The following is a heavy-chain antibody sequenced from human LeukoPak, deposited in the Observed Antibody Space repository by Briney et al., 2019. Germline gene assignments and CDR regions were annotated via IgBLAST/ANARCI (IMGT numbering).Heavy chain of an antibody. J-gene: IGHJ6*02. Sequence: SVKVSCKVFGGTFSIYAINWVRQAPGQGLEWMGRIIPMLGTVNYAQKFQGRVTIIADKFTSTAYMELSSLRSEDTAVYFCARDQKVGATPYFGMDVWGQGTTVTVSS. V-gene: IGHV1-69*04. CDR2: IIPMLGTV. D-gene: IGHD1-26*01. CDR3: ARDQKVGATPYFGMDV. CDR1: GGTFSIYA.